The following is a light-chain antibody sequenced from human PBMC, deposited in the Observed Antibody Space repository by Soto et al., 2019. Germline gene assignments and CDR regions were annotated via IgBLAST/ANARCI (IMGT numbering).Light chain of an antibody. CDR2: VAS. CDR3: QQLNSFPLT. CDR1: QDFSNY. V-gene: IGKV1-9*01. Sequence: DIQLTQSPSFLSASRGDRVTITCLSSQDFSNYLAWYQKKPGEAPKLLIYVASTLHSGLPSRFSGSGSGTEFTLTISSLQPEDFATYYCQQLNSFPLTFGGGTKVDIK. J-gene: IGKJ4*01.